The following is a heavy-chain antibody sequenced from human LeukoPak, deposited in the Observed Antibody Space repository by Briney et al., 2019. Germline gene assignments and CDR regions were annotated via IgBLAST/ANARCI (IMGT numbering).Heavy chain of an antibody. CDR1: GYSITSGYY. V-gene: IGHV4-38-2*02. Sequence: SETLSLTCTVSGYSITSGYYWGWIRQPPGKGLEWIGSIYHSGSTYYNPSLKSRVTISLDTPKNQFSLKLSSVTAADTAVYYCARDLGSSGYSFDYWGQGTLVTVSS. D-gene: IGHD3-22*01. CDR3: ARDLGSSGYSFDY. CDR2: IYHSGST. J-gene: IGHJ4*02.